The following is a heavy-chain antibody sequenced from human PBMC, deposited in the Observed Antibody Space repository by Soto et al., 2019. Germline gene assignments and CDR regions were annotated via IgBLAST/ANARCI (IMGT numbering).Heavy chain of an antibody. J-gene: IGHJ4*02. Sequence: QLQLQESGSGLVKPSQTLSLTCVVSGGSITSGGYSWSWIRQPPGKGLVWIGYISHSGTTSYNPSLKSRVTMSVDRSKNQFSLKLSSVTAADTAVYYCARENVDTLMGIDYWGQGTLVTVSS. CDR1: GGSITSGGYS. CDR3: ARENVDTLMGIDY. CDR2: ISHSGTT. V-gene: IGHV4-30-2*01. D-gene: IGHD5-18*01.